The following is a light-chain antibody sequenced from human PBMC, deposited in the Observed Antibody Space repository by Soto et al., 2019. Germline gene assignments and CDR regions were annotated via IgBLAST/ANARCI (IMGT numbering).Light chain of an antibody. J-gene: IGKJ4*01. Sequence: EIVLTQSPGTLSLSPGERATLSCRASQSVSSRYSAWYQQQPGQAPRLLIYGASSRAAGIPDRFSGSGSGTDFTLTIRRLEPADFAVYYCQQYGSSPPLTFGGGTKVEIK. CDR1: QSVSSRY. CDR3: QQYGSSPPLT. V-gene: IGKV3-20*01. CDR2: GAS.